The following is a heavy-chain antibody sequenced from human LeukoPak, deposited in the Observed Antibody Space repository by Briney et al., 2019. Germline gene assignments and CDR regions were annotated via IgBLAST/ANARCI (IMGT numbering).Heavy chain of an antibody. V-gene: IGHV3-7*01. D-gene: IGHD3-16*01. CDR2: INQGGSDK. CDR3: ARDATRGGDFDY. CDR1: GFTFNNYW. Sequence: GGSLRLSCAASGFTFNNYWMTWVRQAPGKGLEWVANINQGGSDKYYVDSVKGRFTISRDNAKNSLYLQMNSLRAEDTAVYYWARDATRGGDFDYWGQGTLVTVSS. J-gene: IGHJ4*02.